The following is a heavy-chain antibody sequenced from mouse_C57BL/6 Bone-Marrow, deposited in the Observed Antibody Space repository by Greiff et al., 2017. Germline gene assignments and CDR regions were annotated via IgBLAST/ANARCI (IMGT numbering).Heavy chain of an antibody. V-gene: IGHV1-59*01. J-gene: IGHJ1*03. D-gene: IGHD1-1*01. CDR3: ARNGNYYGSSYWYFDV. Sequence: QVQLQQPGAELVRPGTSVKLSCKASGYTFTSYWMHWVKQRPGQGLEWIGVIDPSDSYTNYNQKFKGKATLTVDTSPSTAYMQLSSLTSEDSAVYYCARNGNYYGSSYWYFDVWGTGTTVTVSS. CDR1: GYTFTSYW. CDR2: IDPSDSYT.